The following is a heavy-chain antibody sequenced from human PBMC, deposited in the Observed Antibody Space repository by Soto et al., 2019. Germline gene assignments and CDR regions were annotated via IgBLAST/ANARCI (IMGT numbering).Heavy chain of an antibody. CDR3: ARGPYCSSTSCPGLDAFDI. D-gene: IGHD2-2*01. CDR2: ISSSGSTI. Sequence: GGSLRLSCAASGFTFSDYYMSWIRQAPGKGLEWVSYISSSGSTIYYADSVKGRFTISRDNAKNSLYLQMNSLRAEDTAVYYCARGPYCSSTSCPGLDAFDIWGQGTMVTVSS. J-gene: IGHJ3*02. CDR1: GFTFSDYY. V-gene: IGHV3-11*01.